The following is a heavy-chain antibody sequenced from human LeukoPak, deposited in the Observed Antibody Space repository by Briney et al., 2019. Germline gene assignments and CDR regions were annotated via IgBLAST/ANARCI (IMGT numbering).Heavy chain of an antibody. V-gene: IGHV1-18*01. CDR1: GYSFTSNV. CDR2: ISAYNGNT. CDR3: ARDHNWGPDY. J-gene: IGHJ4*02. D-gene: IGHD7-27*01. Sequence: GASVKVSCKASGYSFTSNVISWVRQAPGQGLEWMGWISAYNGNTNYAQKLQGRVTMTRDTSISTVYMELSRLRSDDTAFYYCARDHNWGPDYWGQGTLVTVSS.